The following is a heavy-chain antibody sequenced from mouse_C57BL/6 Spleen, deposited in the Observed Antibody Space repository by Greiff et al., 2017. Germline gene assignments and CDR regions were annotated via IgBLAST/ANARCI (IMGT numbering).Heavy chain of an antibody. CDR2: ILPASGST. J-gene: IGHJ4*01. D-gene: IGHD2-1*01. V-gene: IGHV1-9*01. CDR3: ARVYLNYHVDNAMDY. CDR1: GYTFTGYW. Sequence: VKLVESGAELMKPGASVKLSCKASGYTFTGYWIEWVKQRPGHGLEWIGEILPASGSTNYNEKFKGKATFTADKSSSTAYMQLSSLTTEDSAISFCARVYLNYHVDNAMDYWGQGTSVTVSS.